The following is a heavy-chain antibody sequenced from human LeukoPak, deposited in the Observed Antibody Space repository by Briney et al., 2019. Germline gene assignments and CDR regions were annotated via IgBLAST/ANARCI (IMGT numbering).Heavy chain of an antibody. CDR2: ITISGNTA. CDR1: GFTFSNYA. J-gene: IGHJ4*02. D-gene: IGHD2-15*01. CDR3: AKDRNHCSGGTCSDFDY. V-gene: IGHV3-23*01. Sequence: PGGSLRLSCLASGFTFSNYAMSWVRQAPGKGLEWVSGITISGNTAYYADSVKGRFTISRDNFKNTLYLQMNSLRPEDTAVYSCAKDRNHCSGGTCSDFDYWGQGTLVTVSS.